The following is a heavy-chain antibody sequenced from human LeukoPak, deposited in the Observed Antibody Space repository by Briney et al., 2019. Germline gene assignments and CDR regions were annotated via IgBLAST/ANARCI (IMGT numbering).Heavy chain of an antibody. Sequence: SETLSLTCTVSGGSISSGSYYWSWIRQPAGKGLEWIGRIYTSGSTNYNPSLKSRVTISVDTSKNQFSLKLSSVTAADTAVYYCAREVEYSYGYYWYFDLWGRGTLVTVSS. CDR3: AREVEYSYGYYWYFDL. J-gene: IGHJ2*01. D-gene: IGHD5-18*01. V-gene: IGHV4-61*02. CDR2: IYTSGST. CDR1: GGSISSGSYY.